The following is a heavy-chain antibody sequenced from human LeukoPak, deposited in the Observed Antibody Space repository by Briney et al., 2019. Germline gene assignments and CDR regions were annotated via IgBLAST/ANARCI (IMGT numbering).Heavy chain of an antibody. J-gene: IGHJ4*02. CDR1: GGSFSGFY. D-gene: IGHD2-15*01. V-gene: IGHV4-34*01. Sequence: PSETLSLTCAVYGGSFSGFYWSWIRQPPGKGLEWIGEINHSGSTNYNPSLKSRVTISVDTSKNQFSLKLSSVTAADTAVYYCARIRPVYCSGGSCYFDYWGQGTLVTVSS. CDR3: ARIRPVYCSGGSCYFDY. CDR2: INHSGST.